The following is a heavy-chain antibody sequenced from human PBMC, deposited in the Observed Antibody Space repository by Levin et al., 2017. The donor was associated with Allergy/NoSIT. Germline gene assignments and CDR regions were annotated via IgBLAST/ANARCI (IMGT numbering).Heavy chain of an antibody. CDR3: AKAHYYDSSGYSDY. Sequence: GGSLRLSCAASGFTFDDYAMHWVRQAPGKGLEWVSGISWNSGSIGYADSVKGRFTISRDNAKNSLYLQMNSLRAEDTALYYCAKAHYYDSSGYSDYWGQGTLVTVSS. D-gene: IGHD3-22*01. J-gene: IGHJ4*02. CDR2: ISWNSGSI. V-gene: IGHV3-9*01. CDR1: GFTFDDYA.